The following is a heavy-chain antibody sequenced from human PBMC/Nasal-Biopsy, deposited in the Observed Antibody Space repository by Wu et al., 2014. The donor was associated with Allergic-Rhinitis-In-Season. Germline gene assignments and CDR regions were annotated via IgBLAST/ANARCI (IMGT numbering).Heavy chain of an antibody. CDR2: IGATGVT. D-gene: IGHD2-2*01. V-gene: IGHV3-13*01. CDR3: ARACTTTSCYPSTSGLDV. CDR1: GFIFSTYD. J-gene: IGHJ6*02. Sequence: LRLSCAASGFIFSTYDMHWIRQPTGKGLEWVSVIGATGVTHYSGSVKGRFTISRDNDKNSFYLQMNSLRAGDTAVYYCARACTTTSCYPSTSGLDVWGQGTTVTVSS.